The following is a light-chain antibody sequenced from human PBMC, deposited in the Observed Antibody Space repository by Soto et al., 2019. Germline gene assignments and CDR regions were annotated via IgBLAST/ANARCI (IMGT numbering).Light chain of an antibody. CDR1: ATDIGGADY. CDR2: EVS. J-gene: IGLJ3*02. Sequence: QSALTQPASVSGSPGQSITISCTGTATDIGGADYVSWYQQHPGKAPKLIIYEVSHRPSGISSRFSGSRSGNTASLTISGLQAEDEADYYCSSYTSSTTPVFGGGTKVTVL. CDR3: SSYTSSTTPV. V-gene: IGLV2-14*01.